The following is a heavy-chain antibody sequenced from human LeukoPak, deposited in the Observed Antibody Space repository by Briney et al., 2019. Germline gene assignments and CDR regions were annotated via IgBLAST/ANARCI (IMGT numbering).Heavy chain of an antibody. CDR3: ARDAWRDGYNLPYYYYGMDV. D-gene: IGHD5-24*01. J-gene: IGHJ6*02. CDR1: GASISTYY. CDR2: IFYSGSP. Sequence: SETLSLTCTVSGASISTYYWTWIRQPPGKGLEWIGYIFYSGSPNYNPSLKSRVTISVDTSKNQFSLKLSSVTAADTAVYYCARDAWRDGYNLPYYYYGMDVWGQGTTVTVSS. V-gene: IGHV4-59*01.